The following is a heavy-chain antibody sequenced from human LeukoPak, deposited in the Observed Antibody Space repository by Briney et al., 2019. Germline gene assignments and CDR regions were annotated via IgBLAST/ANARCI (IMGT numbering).Heavy chain of an antibody. CDR2: ISYDGSNK. CDR1: GFIFRSYA. Sequence: GGSLRLSCAASGFIFRSYAMHWVRQAPGKGLEWVAVISYDGSNKYYADSVKGRFTISRDNSKNTLYLQMIRLSAEDTAVYYCARAREQWLAYFDYWGQGTLVTVSS. V-gene: IGHV3-30-3*01. D-gene: IGHD6-19*01. J-gene: IGHJ4*02. CDR3: ARAREQWLAYFDY.